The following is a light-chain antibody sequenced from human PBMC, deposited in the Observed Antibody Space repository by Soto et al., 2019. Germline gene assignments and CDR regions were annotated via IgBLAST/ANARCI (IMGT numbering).Light chain of an antibody. J-gene: IGKJ5*01. Sequence: DSQMTQSQSSMSAAMVYRFAINFLASQAISNSLAWYQQKPGKPPQLLIYAASTLQSGVTSRFSGSGSGTEFTLTISSMQPEDFATYYCKQYISYPINCGKGPRRAIK. CDR3: KQYISYPIN. V-gene: IGKV1-27*01. CDR2: AAS. CDR1: QAISNS.